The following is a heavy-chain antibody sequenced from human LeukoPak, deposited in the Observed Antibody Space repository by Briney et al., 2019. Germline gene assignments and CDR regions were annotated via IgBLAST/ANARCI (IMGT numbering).Heavy chain of an antibody. V-gene: IGHV3-21*01. CDR2: ISSSSSYI. CDR3: ARVASGDSSGDY. D-gene: IGHD3-22*01. CDR1: GGSISSYY. Sequence: ETLSLTCTVSGGSISSYYWSWIRQPPGKGLEWVSSISSSSSYIYYADSVKGRFTISRDNAKNSLYLQMNSLRAEDTAVYYCARVASGDSSGDYWGQGTLVTVSS. J-gene: IGHJ4*02.